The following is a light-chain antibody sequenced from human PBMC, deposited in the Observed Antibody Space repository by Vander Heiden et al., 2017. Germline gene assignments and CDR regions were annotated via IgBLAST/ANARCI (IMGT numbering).Light chain of an antibody. Sequence: DIQMTQSPTTLSASVGDRVTITCRASQSISSWLAWYQQKPGKAPKLLIYKASSLESGVPSRFSGSGSGTELTLTISSLQPDDFATYYCQQDNSYSWTFGQGTKVEIK. CDR2: KAS. CDR1: QSISSW. J-gene: IGKJ1*01. V-gene: IGKV1-5*03. CDR3: QQDNSYSWT.